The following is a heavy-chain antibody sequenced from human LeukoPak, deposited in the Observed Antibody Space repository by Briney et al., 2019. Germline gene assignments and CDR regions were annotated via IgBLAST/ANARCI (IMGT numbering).Heavy chain of an antibody. D-gene: IGHD5-18*01. CDR3: ARDPRGITALVDYFDY. J-gene: IGHJ4*02. CDR1: GFTFSSYS. Sequence: GGSLRLSCEASGFTFSSYSINWVRQAPGKGLEWVSSISSTSTYIYYAGSVKGRFTISRDNAKNSLYLQMNSLRAEDTAIYYCARDPRGITALVDYFDYWGQGTLVTVSS. V-gene: IGHV3-21*04. CDR2: ISSTSTYI.